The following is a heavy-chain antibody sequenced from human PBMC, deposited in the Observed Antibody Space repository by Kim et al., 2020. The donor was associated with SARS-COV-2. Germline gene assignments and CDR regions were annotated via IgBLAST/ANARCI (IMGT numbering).Heavy chain of an antibody. CDR3: PRAGITMVRGVTPFGY. V-gene: IGHV7-4-1*02. CDR2: INTNTGNP. J-gene: IGHJ4*02. CDR1: GYTFTSYA. D-gene: IGHD3-10*01. Sequence: ASVKVSCKASGYTFTSYAMNWVRQAPGQGLEWMGWINTNTGNPTYAQDFTGRFVFSLDTSVRTTYLQISSLKAEDTAVYYCPRAGITMVRGVTPFGYWGQGSLVIVSS.